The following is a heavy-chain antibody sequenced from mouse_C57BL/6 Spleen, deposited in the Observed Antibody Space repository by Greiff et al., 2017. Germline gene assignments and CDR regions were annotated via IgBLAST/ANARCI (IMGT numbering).Heavy chain of an antibody. CDR1: GYAFSSSW. CDR3: ATICYDYGGVAY. CDR2: IYPGDGDT. Sequence: VQLQQSGPELVKPGASVKISCKASGYAFSSSWMNWVKQRPGKGLEWIGRIYPGDGDTNYNGKFKGKATLTADKSSSTAYMQLRSLNSEDSAVXVLATICYDYGGVAYWGQGTLVTVSA. D-gene: IGHD2-4*01. V-gene: IGHV1-82*01. J-gene: IGHJ3*01.